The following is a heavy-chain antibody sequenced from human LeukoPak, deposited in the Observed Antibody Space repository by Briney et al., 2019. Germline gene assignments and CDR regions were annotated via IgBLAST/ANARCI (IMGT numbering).Heavy chain of an antibody. V-gene: IGHV1-58*02. J-gene: IGHJ4*02. Sequence: ASVKVSCKASGFTFTSSAMQWVRQARGQRLEWIGWIVVGSGNTNYAQKFQERVTITRDMSTSTAYMELSSLRSEDTAVYYCAGLSEYSSGYYIWGQGTLVTVSS. D-gene: IGHD3-22*01. CDR2: IVVGSGNT. CDR1: GFTFTSSA. CDR3: AGLSEYSSGYYI.